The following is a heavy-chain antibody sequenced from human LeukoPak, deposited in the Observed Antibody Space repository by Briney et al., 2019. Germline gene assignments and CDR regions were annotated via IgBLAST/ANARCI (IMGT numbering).Heavy chain of an antibody. J-gene: IGHJ4*02. V-gene: IGHV4-39*01. Sequence: SETLSLTCSVSGGSISSSSYFWGWIRQPPGKGLEWIASVHYSGSTYYNPSLKSRLTISVDTSKNQFSLELSSVTAADTALYFCARVIMEYGSGSYYNVLDYWGQGTLVTVSS. CDR3: ARVIMEYGSGSYYNVLDY. CDR1: GGSISSSSYF. CDR2: VHYSGST. D-gene: IGHD3-10*01.